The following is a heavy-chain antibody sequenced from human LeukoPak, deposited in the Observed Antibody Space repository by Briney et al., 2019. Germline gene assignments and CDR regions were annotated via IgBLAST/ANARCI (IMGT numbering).Heavy chain of an antibody. Sequence: ASVKVSCKASGYTFTSYGISWVRQAPGQGLEWMGWISAYNGNTNYAQKLQGRVTITRNTSISTAYMELSSLRSEDTAVYYCARGHSYSSSWYHDYYYMDVWGKGTTVTVSS. CDR2: ISAYNGNT. V-gene: IGHV1-18*01. D-gene: IGHD6-13*01. CDR3: ARGHSYSSSWYHDYYYMDV. CDR1: GYTFTSYG. J-gene: IGHJ6*03.